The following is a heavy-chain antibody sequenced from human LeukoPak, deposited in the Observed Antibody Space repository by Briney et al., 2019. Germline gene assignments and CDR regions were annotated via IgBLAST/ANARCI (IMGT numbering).Heavy chain of an antibody. Sequence: GGSLRLSCAASGFSFSNYGMNWVRQAPGKGLEWVSGITGNGGTTYYADSVKGRFTISRDNSRNTVYLQMNSLRVEDTAVYYCAKDMRMASFEHWGRGTQVTVSS. CDR3: AKDMRMASFEH. CDR1: GFSFSNYG. CDR2: ITGNGGTT. V-gene: IGHV3-23*01. J-gene: IGHJ4*02. D-gene: IGHD5-24*01.